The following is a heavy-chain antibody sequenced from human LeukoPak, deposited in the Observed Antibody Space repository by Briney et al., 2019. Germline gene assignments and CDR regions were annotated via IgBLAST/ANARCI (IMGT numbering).Heavy chain of an antibody. CDR1: GFTFSTCG. V-gene: IGHV3-23*01. CDR2: ISDSGDYT. Sequence: GGSLRLSCAASGFTFSTCGMSWVRQAPGKGVEWVSSISDSGDYTYYADSVKGRFSISRDNSKNTLYLQMDRLRAEDTAVYYCAKDQRPRGNYGHFDYWGQGTLVTVSS. CDR3: AKDQRPRGNYGHFDY. D-gene: IGHD1-26*01. J-gene: IGHJ4*02.